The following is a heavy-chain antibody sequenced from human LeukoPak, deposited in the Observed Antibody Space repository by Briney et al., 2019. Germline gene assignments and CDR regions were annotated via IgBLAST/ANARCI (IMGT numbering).Heavy chain of an antibody. CDR2: ISSSSSYI. V-gene: IGHV3-21*01. CDR1: GFTFSSYS. CDR3: ARDKIVVVPAALRDYYYGMDV. D-gene: IGHD2-2*01. Sequence: PGGSLRPSCAASGFTFSSYSMNWVRQAPGKGLEWVSSISSSSSYIYYADSVKGRFTISRDNAKNSLYLQMNSLRAEDTAVYYCARDKIVVVPAALRDYYYGMDVWGQGTTVTVSS. J-gene: IGHJ6*02.